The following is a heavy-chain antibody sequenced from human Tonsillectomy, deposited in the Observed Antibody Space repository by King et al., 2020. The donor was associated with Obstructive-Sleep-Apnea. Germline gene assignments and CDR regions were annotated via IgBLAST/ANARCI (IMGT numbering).Heavy chain of an antibody. CDR1: GFTFSSFW. V-gene: IGHV3-7*03. J-gene: IGHJ4*02. CDR3: ARVGYDDVWGSYHSDY. D-gene: IGHD3-16*02. Sequence: VQLVESGGGLVQPGGSLRLSCAASGFTFSSFWMNWVRQAPRKGLEWVANIRQDGSEKYYVDSVKGRFTISRDNAKNSLFLQMNSLRAEDTAVYYCARVGYDDVWGSYHSDYWGQGTLVTVSS. CDR2: IRQDGSEK.